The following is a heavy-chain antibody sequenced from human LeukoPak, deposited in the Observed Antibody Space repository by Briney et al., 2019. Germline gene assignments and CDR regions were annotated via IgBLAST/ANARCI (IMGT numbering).Heavy chain of an antibody. CDR1: GYTFTAYH. J-gene: IGHJ4*02. CDR3: ARGTQIDSSVYYAGHFDY. V-gene: IGHV1-46*01. Sequence: ASVKVSCKASGYTFTAYHMHWVRHAPGQGLEWMGIINPNDGSTNYAQRFQGRVTMTRDRSTSTVYMELSSLRSEDTAVYYYARGTQIDSSVYYAGHFDYWGQGTLVTVSS. CDR2: INPNDGST. D-gene: IGHD3-22*01.